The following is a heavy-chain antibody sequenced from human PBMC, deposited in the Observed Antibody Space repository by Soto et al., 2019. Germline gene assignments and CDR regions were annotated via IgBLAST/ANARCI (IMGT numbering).Heavy chain of an antibody. V-gene: IGHV4-39*01. CDR3: ARQSKVTLTPPAY. Sequence: SETLSLTCTVSGGSISSSSYYWGWIRQPPGKGLEWIGIIYYSGSTYYNPSLKSRVTISVDTSKNQFSLKLSSVTAADTAVYYCARQSKVTLTPPAYWGQGTLVTVSS. D-gene: IGHD3-9*01. CDR1: GGSISSSSYY. CDR2: IYYSGST. J-gene: IGHJ4*02.